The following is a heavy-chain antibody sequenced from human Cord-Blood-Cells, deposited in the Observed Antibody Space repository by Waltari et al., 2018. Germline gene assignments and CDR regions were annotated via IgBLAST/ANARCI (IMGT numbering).Heavy chain of an antibody. CDR1: GGSFSGYY. CDR2: INHSGST. J-gene: IGHJ6*02. D-gene: IGHD6-6*01. V-gene: IGHV4-34*01. CDR3: ARAAEYSSSYYYYGMDV. Sequence: QVQLQQWGAGLLKPSETLSLTCAVYGGSFSGYYWSWIRQPPGKGLGWIGEINHSGSTNYNPSLKSRVTISVDTSKNQFSLKLSSVTAADTAVYYCARAAEYSSSYYYYGMDVWGQGTTVTVSS.